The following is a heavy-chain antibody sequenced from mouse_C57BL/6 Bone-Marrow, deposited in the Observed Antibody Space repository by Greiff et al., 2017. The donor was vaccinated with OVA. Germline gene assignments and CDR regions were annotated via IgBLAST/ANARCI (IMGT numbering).Heavy chain of an antibody. CDR2: IRNKANNHAT. D-gene: IGHD2-5*01. CDR1: GFTFSDAW. CDR3: TRRYYSNSYFDY. V-gene: IGHV6-6*01. J-gene: IGHJ2*01. Sequence: EVKLEESGGGLVQPGGSMTLSCAASGFTFSDAWMDWVRQSPEKGLEWVAEIRNKANNHATYYADSVKGRFTLSRAASKSSVYLQMNRVRAEDTGMYYCTRRYYSNSYFDYWGQGTTLTVSS.